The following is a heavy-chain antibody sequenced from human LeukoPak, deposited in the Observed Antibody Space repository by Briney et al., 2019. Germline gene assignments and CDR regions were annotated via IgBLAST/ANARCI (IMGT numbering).Heavy chain of an antibody. V-gene: IGHV4-61*02. Sequence: SHTLSLTCTVSGGSISSGSYYWSWIRQPAGKGLEWIGRIYTSGSPHYNPSLKSRVTISVDTSKNQFSLKLSSVPAADTAVYYCARVGSDYYGSGSYYTHYYMDVWGKGTTVTVSS. D-gene: IGHD3-10*01. CDR3: ARVGSDYYGSGSYYTHYYMDV. CDR2: IYTSGSP. J-gene: IGHJ6*03. CDR1: GGSISSGSYY.